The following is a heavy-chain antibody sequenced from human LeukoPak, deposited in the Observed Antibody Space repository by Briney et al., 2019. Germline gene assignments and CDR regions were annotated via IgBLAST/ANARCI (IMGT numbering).Heavy chain of an antibody. CDR3: ARLAAGGNPYKGLDY. Sequence: GASVKVSCKASGYTFTSYYMHWVRQAPGQGLEWMGIIKPSGGSTSYAQKFQGRVTMTRDMSTSTVYMELSSLRSEDTGVYYCARLAAGGNPYKGLDYWGQGTLVTVSS. J-gene: IGHJ4*02. CDR1: GYTFTSYY. CDR2: IKPSGGST. D-gene: IGHD4-23*01. V-gene: IGHV1-46*01.